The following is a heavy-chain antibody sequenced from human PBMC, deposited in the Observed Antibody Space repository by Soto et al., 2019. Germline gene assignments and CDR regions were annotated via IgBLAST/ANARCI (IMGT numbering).Heavy chain of an antibody. V-gene: IGHV3-15*01. J-gene: IGHJ5*02. CDR2: IKSKAGGGTT. CDR1: GFNFNNAW. D-gene: IGHD1-1*01. CDR3: TWTGTNWFDP. Sequence: EVQLVESGGDLVKPGGSLRLSCAASGFNFNNAWMSWVRQAPGKGLEWVGRIKSKAGGGTTDYAAPVKGRFTISRDDSKDMLYLQMNSLKTEDTAVYYCTWTGTNWFDPWGQGTLVTVSS.